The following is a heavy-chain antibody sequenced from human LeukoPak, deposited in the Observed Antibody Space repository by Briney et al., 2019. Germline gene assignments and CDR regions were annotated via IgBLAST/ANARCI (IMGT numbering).Heavy chain of an antibody. CDR3: ARDIRGKRGYSYDTADY. V-gene: IGHV3-30-3*01. D-gene: IGHD5-18*01. J-gene: IGHJ4*02. CDR2: ISYDGSNK. CDR1: GFTFSSYA. Sequence: GGSLRLSCAASGFTFSSYAMHWVRQAPGKGLEWVAVISYDGSNKYYADSVKGRFTISRDNAKNSLYLQMNSLRAEDTAVYYCARDIRGKRGYSYDTADYWGQGTLVTVSS.